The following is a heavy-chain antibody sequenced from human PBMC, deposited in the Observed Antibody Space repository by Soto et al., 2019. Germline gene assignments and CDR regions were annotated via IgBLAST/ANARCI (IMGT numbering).Heavy chain of an antibody. CDR3: AKDLPRFLEWLLHRPRYYYYGMDV. V-gene: IGHV3-30*18. D-gene: IGHD3-3*01. CDR2: ISYDGSNK. J-gene: IGHJ6*02. Sequence: QVQLVESGGGVVQPGRSLRLSCAASGFTFSSYGMHWVRQAPGKGLEWVAVISYDGSNKYYADSVKGRFTISRDNSKNTLYLQMNSLRAEDTAVYYCAKDLPRFLEWLLHRPRYYYYGMDVWGQGTTVTVSS. CDR1: GFTFSSYG.